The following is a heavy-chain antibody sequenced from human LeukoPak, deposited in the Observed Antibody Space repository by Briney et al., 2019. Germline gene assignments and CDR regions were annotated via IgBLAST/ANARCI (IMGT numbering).Heavy chain of an antibody. J-gene: IGHJ5*02. V-gene: IGHV4-38-2*01. D-gene: IGHD3-3*01. CDR3: ARLRSGLNWFDP. CDR1: GYSISSGYY. Sequence: SETLSLTCAVSGYSISSGYYWGWIRQPPGKGLEWIGSIYHSGSTYYNPSLKSRVTISVDTSKNQFSLKLSSVTAADTAVYYCARLRSGLNWFDPXGQXTLVTV. CDR2: IYHSGST.